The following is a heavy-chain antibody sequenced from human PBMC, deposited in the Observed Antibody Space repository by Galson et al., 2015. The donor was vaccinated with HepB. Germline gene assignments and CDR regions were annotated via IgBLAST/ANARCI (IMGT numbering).Heavy chain of an antibody. CDR1: GFNFNVYS. J-gene: IGHJ5*02. CDR3: AKDRRHIAP. CDR2: ITSTSSFI. D-gene: IGHD1-1*01. Sequence: SLRLSCAASGFNFNVYSMNWVRQAPGKGLEWISYITSTSSFIYYADSVRGRFTISRDNAKNSLYQQMNSLRAEDTAVYYCAKDRRHIAPWGQGNLVTVSS. V-gene: IGHV3-48*01.